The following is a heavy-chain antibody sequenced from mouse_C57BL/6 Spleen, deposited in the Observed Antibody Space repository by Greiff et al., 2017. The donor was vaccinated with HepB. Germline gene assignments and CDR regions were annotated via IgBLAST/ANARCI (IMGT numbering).Heavy chain of an antibody. Sequence: VQLQQPGAELVRPGSSVKLSCKASGYTFPSYWMDWVKQRPGQGLEWIGNIYPSDSETHYNQKFKDKATLTVDKSSSTAYMQLSSLTSEDSAVYYCARDGAYDFDYWGQGTTLTVSS. V-gene: IGHV1-61*01. CDR1: GYTFPSYW. J-gene: IGHJ2*01. D-gene: IGHD2-14*01. CDR3: ARDGAYDFDY. CDR2: IYPSDSET.